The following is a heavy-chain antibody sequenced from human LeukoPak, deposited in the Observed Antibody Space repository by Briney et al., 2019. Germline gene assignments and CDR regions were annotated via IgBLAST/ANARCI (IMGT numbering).Heavy chain of an antibody. CDR3: ARDLGTINPYKDAFDI. CDR1: GGSISNYY. V-gene: IGHV4-59*01. D-gene: IGHD3-9*01. CDR2: IYYTGNT. Sequence: SETLSLTCTVSGGSISNYYWSWIRQPPGKGLEWIGYIYYTGNTNYNPSLKSRVTISVDTSKNQFSLKLSSVTAADTAVYYCARDLGTINPYKDAFDIWGQGTMLTVSS. J-gene: IGHJ3*02.